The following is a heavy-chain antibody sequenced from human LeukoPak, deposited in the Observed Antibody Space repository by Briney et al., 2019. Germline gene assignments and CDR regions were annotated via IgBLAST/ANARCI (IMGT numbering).Heavy chain of an antibody. CDR1: GGSISSSSYY. CDR2: IYYSGST. J-gene: IGHJ4*02. V-gene: IGHV4-39*07. D-gene: IGHD6-13*01. CDR3: ARRSGWAAAIDY. Sequence: PSQTLSLTCTVSGGSISSSSYYWGWIRQPPGKGLEWIGSIYYSGSTYYNPSLKSRVTISVDTSKNQFSLKLSSVTAADTAVYYCARRSGWAAAIDYWGQGTLVTVSS.